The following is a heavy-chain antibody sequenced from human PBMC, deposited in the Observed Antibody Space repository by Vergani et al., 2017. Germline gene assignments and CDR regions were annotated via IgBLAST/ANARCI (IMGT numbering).Heavy chain of an antibody. CDR3: AKANPRNSGYDYLYYYHAMDV. D-gene: IGHD5-12*01. Sequence: EVKLLESGGDLVQPGGSLRLSCAASGFTFNHSAMNWVRQAPGKGLEWVSGISGSGGSTYYAGSVKGRFTISRDSSKNTLYLQMNSLSAGDTAVYYCAKANPRNSGYDYLYYYHAMDVWGQGTTVTVSS. J-gene: IGHJ6*02. V-gene: IGHV3-23*01. CDR2: ISGSGGST. CDR1: GFTFNHSA.